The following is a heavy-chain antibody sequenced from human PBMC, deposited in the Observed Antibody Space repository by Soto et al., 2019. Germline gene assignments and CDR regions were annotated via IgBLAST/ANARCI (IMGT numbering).Heavy chain of an antibody. Sequence: PGGSLRLSCAASGFTFSSYGMHWVRQAPGKGLVWVAVISYDGSDKYYVDSVKGRFTISRDTSNNTLYLQMNSLIAEDTAMYYCAKDMKYGGNWTRYYGMDVWGQGTTVTVSS. CDR2: ISYDGSDK. CDR1: GFTFSSYG. CDR3: AKDMKYGGNWTRYYGMDV. V-gene: IGHV3-30*18. J-gene: IGHJ6*02. D-gene: IGHD2-15*01.